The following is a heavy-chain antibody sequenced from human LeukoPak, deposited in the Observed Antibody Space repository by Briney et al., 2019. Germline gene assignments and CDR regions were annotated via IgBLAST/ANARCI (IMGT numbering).Heavy chain of an antibody. CDR3: ARWYSSGWYSDY. Sequence: GGSLRLSCAASGFSFSTYCMIWVRQAPGKGLEWVSSVSGTSEYIYYADSVRGRFTISRDNAKDTVYLQMNSLRAEDTAVYYCARWYSSGWYSDYWGQGTLVTVSS. J-gene: IGHJ4*02. D-gene: IGHD6-19*01. CDR2: VSGTSEYI. CDR1: GFSFSTYC. V-gene: IGHV3-21*06.